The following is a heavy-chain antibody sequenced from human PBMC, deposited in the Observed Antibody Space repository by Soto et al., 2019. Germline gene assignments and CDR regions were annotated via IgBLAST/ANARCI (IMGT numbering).Heavy chain of an antibody. CDR3: ARDVDTSMSAPLDY. D-gene: IGHD5-18*01. CDR1: GYTFTAYA. J-gene: IGHJ4*02. Sequence: QVQVMQSGAEVKKPGASVRVSCKASGYTFTAYAMDWVRQTPGQRLEWVGWINVGTGDTEYSQQFQGRVNITRDTSARTLYMELSSLRSEDTAVYYCARDVDTSMSAPLDYWGQGSLVTVSS. CDR2: INVGTGDT. V-gene: IGHV1-3*01.